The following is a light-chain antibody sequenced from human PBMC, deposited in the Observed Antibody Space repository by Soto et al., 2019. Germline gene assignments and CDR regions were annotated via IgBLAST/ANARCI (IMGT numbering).Light chain of an antibody. CDR2: AAS. Sequence: EIVMTQSPATLSVSPGERATLSCRASQSVSSSLAWYQQKPGQAPRLLIYAASTRATGIPARFSGSGSATAFTLTISSLQSEDFAVYYCQQYNNWPQTFGQGTKVEIK. V-gene: IGKV3-15*01. CDR1: QSVSSS. CDR3: QQYNNWPQT. J-gene: IGKJ1*01.